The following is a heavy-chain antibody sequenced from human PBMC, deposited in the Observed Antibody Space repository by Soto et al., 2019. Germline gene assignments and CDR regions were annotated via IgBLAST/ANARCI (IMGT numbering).Heavy chain of an antibody. Sequence: QVQLVESGGGVVQPGRSLRLSCAASGFTFSSYGMHWVRQAPGKGLEWVAVIWYDGSNKYYADSVKGRFTISRDNSKNALYLHMNSLRGEDTAVYYCARDQRNMTTVTTDFGYWGQGTLVTVSS. V-gene: IGHV3-33*01. J-gene: IGHJ4*02. CDR1: GFTFSSYG. D-gene: IGHD4-17*01. CDR2: IWYDGSNK. CDR3: ARDQRNMTTVTTDFGY.